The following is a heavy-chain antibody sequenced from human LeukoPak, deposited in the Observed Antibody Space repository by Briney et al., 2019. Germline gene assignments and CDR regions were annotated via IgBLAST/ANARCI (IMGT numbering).Heavy chain of an antibody. J-gene: IGHJ4*02. Sequence: GGSLRLSCAASGFTFSSYAMSWVRQAPGKGLEWVSAISGSGGSTYYADTVKGRFTISRDNSKNTLYLQMNSLRAEDTAVYYCAKDRSSITMIYYFDYWGQGTLVTVSS. D-gene: IGHD3-22*01. CDR3: AKDRSSITMIYYFDY. V-gene: IGHV3-23*01. CDR2: ISGSGGST. CDR1: GFTFSSYA.